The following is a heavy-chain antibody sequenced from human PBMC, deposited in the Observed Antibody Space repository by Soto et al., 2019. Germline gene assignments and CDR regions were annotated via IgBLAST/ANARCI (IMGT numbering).Heavy chain of an antibody. CDR2: TYYKSKWNN. V-gene: IGHV6-1*01. CDR1: GDSVSSNSAG. J-gene: IGHJ6*02. D-gene: IGHD3-10*01. Sequence: SETLSLTCVISGDSVSSNSAGWNWIRQSPSRGLEWLGRTYYKSKWNNDYALSVKSRITINPDTSKNQFSLHLYSVTPEDAAVYYCTGITWFRGMDVWGQGTPVTVSS. CDR3: TGITWFRGMDV.